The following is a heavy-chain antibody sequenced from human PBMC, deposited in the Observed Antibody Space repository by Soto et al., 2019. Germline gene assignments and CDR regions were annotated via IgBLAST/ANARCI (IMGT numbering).Heavy chain of an antibody. Sequence: GASVKVSCKASGFTFTSFYMHWVRQAPGQGPEWMGIMHPYGGSTGYAQKFQGRVTLTRDTSTRTDYMERSSLRSDDTAVYYCAILYYYDSGDYYSNYQYYGMDVWGQGTTVTVSS. CDR2: MHPYGGST. J-gene: IGHJ6*02. V-gene: IGHV1-46*01. D-gene: IGHD3-22*01. CDR3: AILYYYDSGDYYSNYQYYGMDV. CDR1: GFTFTSFY.